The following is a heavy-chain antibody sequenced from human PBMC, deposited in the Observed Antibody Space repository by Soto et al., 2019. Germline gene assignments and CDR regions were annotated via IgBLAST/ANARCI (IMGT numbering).Heavy chain of an antibody. CDR2: IFSNYEK. CDR1: GFSLSNARMG. D-gene: IGHD3-3*01. V-gene: IGHV2-26*01. CDR3: ARAYYDFWSGYSIDP. J-gene: IGHJ5*02. Sequence: QVTLKESGPVLVKPTETLTLTCTVSGFSLSNARMGVSWIRQPPGKALEWLAHIFSNYEKSYSTSLKSRLTISKDTSKSQVVLTMTNMDPVDTATYYCARAYYDFWSGYSIDPWGQGTLVTVSS.